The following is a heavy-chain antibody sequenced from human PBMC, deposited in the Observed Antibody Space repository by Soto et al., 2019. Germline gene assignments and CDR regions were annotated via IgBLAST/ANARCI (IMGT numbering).Heavy chain of an antibody. CDR2: ISGSGGST. J-gene: IGHJ4*02. CDR3: AKACLSGYFDY. D-gene: IGHD3-10*01. CDR1: GFTFSSYA. V-gene: IGHV3-23*01. Sequence: GGSLRLSCTAYGFTFSSYAMSWVRQAPGKGLEWVSAISGSGGSTYHADSVKGRFTISRDNSKNTLYLQMNSLRADDTAVYYCAKACLSGYFDYWGQGTLVTVSS.